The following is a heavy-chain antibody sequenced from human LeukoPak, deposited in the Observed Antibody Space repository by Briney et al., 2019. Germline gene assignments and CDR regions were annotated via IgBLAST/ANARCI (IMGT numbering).Heavy chain of an antibody. D-gene: IGHD6-6*01. Sequence: SETLSLTCTVSGGSISSYYWSWIRQPPGKGLEWNGYIYYSGSTNYNPSLKSRVTISVDTSKNQFSLKLSSVTAADTAVYYCARSNSLAARPSPPRYWGQGTLVTVSS. CDR1: GGSISSYY. CDR3: ARSNSLAARPSPPRY. V-gene: IGHV4-59*01. CDR2: IYYSGST. J-gene: IGHJ4*02.